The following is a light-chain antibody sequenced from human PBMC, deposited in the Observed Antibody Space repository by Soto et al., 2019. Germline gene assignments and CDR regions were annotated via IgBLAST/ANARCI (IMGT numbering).Light chain of an antibody. CDR1: QSISSH. V-gene: IGKV3-15*01. CDR2: DAS. J-gene: IGKJ1*01. CDR3: QQYHYWWT. Sequence: EIVMTQSPATLSVSPGETDTLSCRASQSISSHLAWYQQKPGQAPRLLMHDASARATGIPARFSASGSGTEFTLTISSLQSEDVAVYYCQQYHYWWTFGQGTKVEIK.